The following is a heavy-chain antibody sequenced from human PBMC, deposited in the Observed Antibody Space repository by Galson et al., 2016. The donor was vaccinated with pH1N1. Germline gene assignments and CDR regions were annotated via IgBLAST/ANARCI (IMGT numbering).Heavy chain of an antibody. Sequence: TLSLTCTVSGGSISSSIYYWNWIRQPAGKGLEWIGRMYTSGTTTYNPSLESRVSRSVDTSKNQFSLRLSSVTAADTAVYFWARDRVALTGIVDCWGQGALVAVSS. D-gene: IGHD3-10*01. J-gene: IGHJ4*02. CDR3: ARDRVALTGIVDC. CDR2: MYTSGTT. V-gene: IGHV4-61*02. CDR1: GGSISSSIYY.